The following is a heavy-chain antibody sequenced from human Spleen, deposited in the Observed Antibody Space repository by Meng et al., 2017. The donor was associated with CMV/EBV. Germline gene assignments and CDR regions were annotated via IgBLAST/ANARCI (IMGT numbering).Heavy chain of an antibody. CDR2: IRYDGSNK. V-gene: IGHV3-30*02. Sequence: GESLKISCAASGFTFSSYGMHWVRQAPGKGLEWVAFIRYDGSNKYYADSVKGRFTISRDNSKNTLYLQMNSLRAEDTAVYYCARARFDYWGQGTLVTVSS. J-gene: IGHJ4*02. CDR1: GFTFSSYG. CDR3: ARARFDY.